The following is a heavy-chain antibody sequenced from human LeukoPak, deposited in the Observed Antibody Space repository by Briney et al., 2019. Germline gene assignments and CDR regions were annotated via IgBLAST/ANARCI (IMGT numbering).Heavy chain of an antibody. CDR3: AKDHSLGQPAWGKERTEYFQH. CDR2: ISGSGGST. D-gene: IGHD7-27*01. V-gene: IGHV3-23*01. CDR1: GFTFSSYW. Sequence: PGGSLRLSCAASGFTFSSYWMSWVRQAPGKGLEWVSAISGSGGSTYYADSVKGRFTISRDNSKNTLYLQMNSLRAEDTAVYYCAKDHSLGQPAWGKERTEYFQHWGQGTLVTVSS. J-gene: IGHJ1*01.